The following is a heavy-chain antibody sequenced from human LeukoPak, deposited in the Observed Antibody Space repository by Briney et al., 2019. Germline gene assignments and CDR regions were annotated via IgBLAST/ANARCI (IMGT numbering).Heavy chain of an antibody. CDR3: AKDIGPYSPNRYYGMDV. Sequence: GGSLRLSCAASGFTFDDYAMHWVRQAPGKGLEWVSLISGDGGSTYYAGSVKGRFTISRGNSKNSLYLQMNSLRTEDTALYYCAKDIGPYSPNRYYGMDVWGQGTTVTVSS. V-gene: IGHV3-43*02. CDR2: ISGDGGST. J-gene: IGHJ6*02. D-gene: IGHD5-18*01. CDR1: GFTFDDYA.